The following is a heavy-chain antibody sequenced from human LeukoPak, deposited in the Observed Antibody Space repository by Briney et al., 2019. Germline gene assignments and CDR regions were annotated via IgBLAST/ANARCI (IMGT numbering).Heavy chain of an antibody. CDR1: GGSISSYY. CDR2: IYYSGST. CDR3: AKTYYDILTGHGGPYYMDV. D-gene: IGHD3-9*01. V-gene: IGHV4-59*01. J-gene: IGHJ6*03. Sequence: KPSETLSLTCTVSGGSISSYYWSWIRQPPGKGLEWIGYIYYSGSTNYNPSLKSRVTISVDTSKNQFSLKLSSVTAADTAVYYCAKTYYDILTGHGGPYYMDVWGKGTTVTVSS.